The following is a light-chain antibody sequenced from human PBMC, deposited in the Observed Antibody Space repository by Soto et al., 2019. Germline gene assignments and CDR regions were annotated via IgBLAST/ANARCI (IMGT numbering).Light chain of an antibody. CDR3: QKYNSAPWT. CDR1: QVISNY. J-gene: IGKJ1*01. V-gene: IGKV1-27*01. CDR2: AAS. Sequence: DIQMTQSPSSLSASVGDRVTITCRASQVISNYLAWYQQKPGKVPKLLIYAASTLQSGVPFRFSGSGSGTDFTLTISSPQPEDGATYYCQKYNSAPWTFGQGTKVEIK.